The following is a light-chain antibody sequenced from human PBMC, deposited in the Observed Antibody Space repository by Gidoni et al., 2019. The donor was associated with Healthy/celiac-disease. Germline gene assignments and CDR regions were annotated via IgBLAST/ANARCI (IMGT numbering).Light chain of an antibody. V-gene: IGLV1-40*01. J-gene: IGLJ2*01. CDR1: SSNIGAGYD. CDR3: QSYDCSLSHVV. CDR2: GNS. Sequence: QSVLTQPPSVSGAPGQRVTISCTGSSSNIGAGYDVHWYQQLPGTAPKLLIHGNSNRPSGVPDRFSGSKSGTSASLAITGLQAEDEADYYCQSYDCSLSHVVFGGGTKLTVL.